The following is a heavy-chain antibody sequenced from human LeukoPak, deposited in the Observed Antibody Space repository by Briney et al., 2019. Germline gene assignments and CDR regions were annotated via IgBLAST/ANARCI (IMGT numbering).Heavy chain of an antibody. Sequence: GASVKVSCKAFGYTFTSNYMHWVRQAPGQGPEWMGVISPSGGSTTYAQKFQGRVTLTRDMSTSTDYLELSSLRSEDTAVYYCATGKLLYDSIDRFNFWGQGTLVTVSS. V-gene: IGHV1-46*01. CDR3: ATGKLLYDSIDRFNF. J-gene: IGHJ4*02. CDR2: ISPSGGST. CDR1: GYTFTSNY. D-gene: IGHD3-22*01.